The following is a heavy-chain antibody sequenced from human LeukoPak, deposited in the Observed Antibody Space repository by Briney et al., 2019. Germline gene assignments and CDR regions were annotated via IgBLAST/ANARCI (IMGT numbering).Heavy chain of an antibody. CDR2: ISSSGSTI. CDR1: GFTFSSYA. V-gene: IGHV3-48*04. D-gene: IGHD1-26*01. J-gene: IGHJ4*02. Sequence: GGSLRLSCEASGFTFSSYAMSWVRQVPGKGLEWVSYISSSGSTIYYADSVKGRFTISRDNAKNSLYLQMNSLRAEDTAVYYCARSSGSYYYDYWGQGTLVTVSS. CDR3: ARSSGSYYYDY.